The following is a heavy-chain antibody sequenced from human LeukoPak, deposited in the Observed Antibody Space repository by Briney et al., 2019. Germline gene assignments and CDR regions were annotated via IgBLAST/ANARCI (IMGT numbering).Heavy chain of an antibody. CDR2: ISYDGSNK. D-gene: IGHD3-22*01. V-gene: IGHV3-30-3*01. CDR3: AREATYYYDSSGYYYSGRGAFDI. J-gene: IGHJ3*02. CDR1: GFTFSSYA. Sequence: PGGSLRLSCAASGFTFSSYAMHWVRQAPGKGLEWVAVISYDGSNKYYVDSVRGRFTISRDNAKNSLYLQMNSLRAEDTAVYYCAREATYYYDSSGYYYSGRGAFDIWGQGTMVTVSS.